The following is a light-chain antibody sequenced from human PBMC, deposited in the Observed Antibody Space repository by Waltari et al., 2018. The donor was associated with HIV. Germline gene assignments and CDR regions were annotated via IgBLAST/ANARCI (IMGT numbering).Light chain of an antibody. CDR2: DVD. V-gene: IGLV2-14*03. CDR3: ASFTGDDTLL. J-gene: IGLJ3*02. CDR1: DSDFGRYNF. Sequence: SAVTQPASVSGLPGQSLTIPCTGGDSDFGRYNFVSGYQQQPGRVPILILYDVDSRSPGISDRFSGSRSGPTASLNISRLRAEDEADYYCASFTGDDTLLFGGGTKVTVL.